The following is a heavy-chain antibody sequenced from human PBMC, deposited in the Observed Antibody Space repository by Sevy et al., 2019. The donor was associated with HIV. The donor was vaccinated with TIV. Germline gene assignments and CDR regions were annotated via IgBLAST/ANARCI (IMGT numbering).Heavy chain of an antibody. V-gene: IGHV1-2*02. CDR1: GHTSSDYY. Sequence: ASVKVSCKASGHTSSDYYILWVRQAPGQGLEWMGWINSKSGATSYPQKFQGRVTMTSDTSISTAYMELSRLRSDDTAVYYCATQYSYDYWGQGTLVTVSS. D-gene: IGHD4-4*01. J-gene: IGHJ4*02. CDR2: INSKSGAT. CDR3: ATQYSYDY.